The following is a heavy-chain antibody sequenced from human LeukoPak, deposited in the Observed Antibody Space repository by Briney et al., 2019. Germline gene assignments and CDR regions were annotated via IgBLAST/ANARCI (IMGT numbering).Heavy chain of an antibody. J-gene: IGHJ6*03. CDR2: ISYDGSNK. CDR1: GFTFSSYA. V-gene: IGHV3-30*04. D-gene: IGHD3-22*01. Sequence: GGSLRLSCAASGFTFSSYAMHWVRQAPGKGLEWVAVISYDGSNKYYADSVKGRFTISRDNSKNTLYLQMNSLRAEDTAVYYCASDYYDSSGYPPLTHYYYYYMDVWGKGTTATVSS. CDR3: ASDYYDSSGYPPLTHYYYYYMDV.